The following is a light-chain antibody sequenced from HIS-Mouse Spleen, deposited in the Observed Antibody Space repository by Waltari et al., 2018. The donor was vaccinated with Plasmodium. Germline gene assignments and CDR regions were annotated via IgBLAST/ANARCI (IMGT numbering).Light chain of an antibody. CDR3: SSYTSSSTA. V-gene: IGLV2-14*03. CDR1: SSDAGGYNY. J-gene: IGLJ1*01. CDR2: DVS. Sequence: QSALTQPASVSGSPGQSITIPCTGTSSDAGGYNYVSWYQQHPGKAPKLMIYDVSNRPSGVSNRFSGSKSGNTASLTISGLQAEDEADYYCSSYTSSSTAFGTGTKVTVL.